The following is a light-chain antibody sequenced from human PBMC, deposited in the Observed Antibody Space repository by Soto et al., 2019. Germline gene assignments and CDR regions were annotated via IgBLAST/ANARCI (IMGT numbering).Light chain of an antibody. J-gene: IGLJ1*01. CDR1: SSNIGAGYD. CDR3: QSYDSSLSGYV. CDR2: GNS. V-gene: IGLV1-40*01. Sequence: SVLTQPPSVSGAPGQRVTISCTGSSSNIGAGYDVHWYQQLPGTAPKLLIYGNSNRPSGVPDRFSGSKSGTSASLAITGLQAEDEADYYCQSYDSSLSGYVFGTGTKVNV.